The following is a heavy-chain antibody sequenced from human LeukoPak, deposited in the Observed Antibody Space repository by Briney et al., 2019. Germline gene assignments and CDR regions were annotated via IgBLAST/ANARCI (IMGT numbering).Heavy chain of an antibody. J-gene: IGHJ4*02. CDR3: AIVVPAAPTLDY. D-gene: IGHD2-2*01. CDR1: GGTFSSYA. V-gene: IGHV1-18*01. CDR2: ISAYNGNT. Sequence: ASVKLSCKASGGTFSSYAISWVRQAPGQGLEWMGWISAYNGNTNYAQKLQGRVTMTTDTSTSTAYMELRSLRSDDTAVYYCAIVVPAAPTLDYWGQGTLVTVSS.